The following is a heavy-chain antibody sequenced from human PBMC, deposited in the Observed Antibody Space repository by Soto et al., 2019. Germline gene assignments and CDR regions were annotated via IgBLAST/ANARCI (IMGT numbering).Heavy chain of an antibody. CDR2: ISGSGGST. J-gene: IGHJ4*02. V-gene: IGHV3-23*01. CDR1: GFTFSSYA. Sequence: GGSLRLSCAASGFTFSSYAMSWVRQAPGKGLEWVSGISGSGGSTYYADSVKGRFTISRDNSKNTLYLQMNSLKAEDTAVYYCAKVGGADYYGSGSYVFDYWGQGTLVTVSS. CDR3: AKVGGADYYGSGSYVFDY. D-gene: IGHD3-10*01.